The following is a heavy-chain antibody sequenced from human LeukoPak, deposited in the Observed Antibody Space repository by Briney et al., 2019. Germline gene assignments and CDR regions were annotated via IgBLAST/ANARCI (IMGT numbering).Heavy chain of an antibody. J-gene: IGHJ6*04. CDR3: ARAQNRDYCSSTSCYAFFYYGMDV. CDR1: RFTFSSYS. Sequence: PGGSLRLSCAASRFTFSSYSMNWVRQAPGKGLEWVSSISSSSSYIYYADSVKGRFTISRDNAKNSLYLQMNSLRAEDTAVYYCARAQNRDYCSSTSCYAFFYYGMDVWGKGTTVTVSS. CDR2: ISSSSSYI. V-gene: IGHV3-21*01. D-gene: IGHD2-2*01.